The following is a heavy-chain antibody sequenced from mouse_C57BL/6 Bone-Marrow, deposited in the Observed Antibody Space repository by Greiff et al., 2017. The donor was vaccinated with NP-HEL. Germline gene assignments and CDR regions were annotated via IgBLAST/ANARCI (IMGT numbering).Heavy chain of an antibody. D-gene: IGHD1-1*02. J-gene: IGHJ1*03. CDR3: EREGYGYWYCDV. Sequence: QVQLQQSGAELARPGASVKLSCKASGYTFTSYGISWVKQRTGQGLEWIGKIYPRGGNTYYNEKFKGKATLTADKSSSTAYMELRSLTSEDSAVFFCEREGYGYWYCDVWQRDHGHRLL. V-gene: IGHV1-81*01. CDR2: IYPRGGNT. CDR1: GYTFTSYG.